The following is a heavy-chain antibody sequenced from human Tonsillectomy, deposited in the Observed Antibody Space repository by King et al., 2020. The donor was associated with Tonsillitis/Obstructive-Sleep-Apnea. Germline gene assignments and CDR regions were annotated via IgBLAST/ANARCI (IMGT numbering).Heavy chain of an antibody. V-gene: IGHV3-15*01. CDR3: TTGPYCGGDCYPDY. D-gene: IGHD2-21*01. J-gene: IGHJ4*02. CDR1: GFTFSNAW. Sequence: VQLVESGGGLVKPGGSLRLSCAASGFTFSNAWMSWGRQAPGKGLEWVGRIKSKTDGGTTDYAAPVKGRFTISRDDSKNTLYLQMNSLKTEDTAVYYCTTGPYCGGDCYPDYWGQGTLVTVSS. CDR2: IKSKTDGGTT.